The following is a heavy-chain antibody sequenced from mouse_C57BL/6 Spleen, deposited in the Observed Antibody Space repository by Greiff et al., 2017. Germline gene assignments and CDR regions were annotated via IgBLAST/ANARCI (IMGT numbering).Heavy chain of an antibody. Sequence: EVKLMESGPGLVKPSQSLSLTCSVTGYSITSGYYWNWIRQFPGNKLEWMGYISYDGSNNYNPSLKNRISITRDTSKNQFFLKLNSVTTEDTATYYCARIYYDYDEYFDVWGTGTTVTVSS. CDR1: GYSITSGYY. D-gene: IGHD2-4*01. CDR3: ARIYYDYDEYFDV. J-gene: IGHJ1*03. V-gene: IGHV3-6*01. CDR2: ISYDGSN.